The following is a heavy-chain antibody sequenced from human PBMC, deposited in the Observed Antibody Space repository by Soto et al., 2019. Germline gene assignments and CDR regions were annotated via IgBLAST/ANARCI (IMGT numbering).Heavy chain of an antibody. CDR1: GGTFSSYA. Sequence: QVQLVQSGAEVKKPGSSVKVSCKASGGTFSSYAISWVRQAPGQGLEWMGGIIPIFGTANYAQKFQGRVTITADESTSTAYMELSSLRSEDTAVYYCASINYYDSSGYYYYYYYGMDAWGQGTTVTVSS. V-gene: IGHV1-69*01. J-gene: IGHJ6*02. D-gene: IGHD3-22*01. CDR2: IIPIFGTA. CDR3: ASINYYDSSGYYYYYYYGMDA.